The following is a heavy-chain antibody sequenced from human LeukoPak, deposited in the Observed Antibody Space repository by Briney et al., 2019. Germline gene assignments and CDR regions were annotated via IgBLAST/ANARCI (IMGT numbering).Heavy chain of an antibody. D-gene: IGHD1-26*01. J-gene: IGHJ2*01. CDR1: GFTFSIYD. V-gene: IGHV3-13*01. CDR2: IGTVGDT. CDR3: ARETLDIGGDYGWYFDL. Sequence: GGSLRLSCAASGFTFSIYDMHWVRQATGKGLEWVSAIGTVGDTYYPGSVKGRFTISRENAKNSLYLQMNSLRDGDTAEYYCARETLDIGGDYGWYFDLWGRGTLVTVSS.